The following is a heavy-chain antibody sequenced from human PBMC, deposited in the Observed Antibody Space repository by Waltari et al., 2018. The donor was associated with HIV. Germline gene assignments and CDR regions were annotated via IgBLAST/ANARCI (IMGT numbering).Heavy chain of an antibody. V-gene: IGHV3-15*01. CDR3: TTDKRDWGSYRAPFDY. J-gene: IGHJ4*02. CDR1: GFTFNNAW. D-gene: IGHD3-16*02. CDR2: IKSKTDGGTT. Sequence: EVQLVESGGGLVKPGGSLRLSCAASGFTFNNAWMSWVRQAPGKGLGWVGRIKSKTDGGTTDFSAPVKGRVTISRDDSKNTLYLQMNSLKTEDTAVYYCTTDKRDWGSYRAPFDYWGQGTLVTVSS.